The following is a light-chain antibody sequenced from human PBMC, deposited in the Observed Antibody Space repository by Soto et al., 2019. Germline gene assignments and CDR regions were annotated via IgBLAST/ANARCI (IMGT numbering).Light chain of an antibody. Sequence: QSVLTQPPSASATPGQRVTISCSGSSSNIGSNYVYWYQQLPGTAPKLLIYRHNQRPSGVPDRFSGSKSGTSASLAITGLRSEDEADYYCATWDDSLSGVVFGGGTKLTVL. CDR1: SSNIGSNY. CDR3: ATWDDSLSGVV. J-gene: IGLJ2*01. CDR2: RHN. V-gene: IGLV1-47*01.